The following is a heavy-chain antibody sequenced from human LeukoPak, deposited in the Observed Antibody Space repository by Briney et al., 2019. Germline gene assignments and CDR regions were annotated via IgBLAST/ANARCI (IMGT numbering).Heavy chain of an antibody. J-gene: IGHJ4*02. V-gene: IGHV5-51*01. CDR1: GYSFTSYW. D-gene: IGHD2-8*01. CDR2: IDPGDSDT. CDR3: ARHSNSYFDF. Sequence: GESLKISCKGSGYSFTSYWIGWVRQMPGKGLEWMGIIDPGDSDTRYSPSFQGQVTLSVDTSISTVYLQWNSLKASDTAMYFCARHSNSYFDFWGQGTLITVSS.